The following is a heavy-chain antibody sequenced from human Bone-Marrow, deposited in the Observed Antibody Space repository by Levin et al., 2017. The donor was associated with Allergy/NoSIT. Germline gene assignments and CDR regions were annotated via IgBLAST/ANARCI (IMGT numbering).Heavy chain of an antibody. CDR3: ARDPYPSGSASGLFDY. J-gene: IGHJ4*02. Sequence: GESLKISCAVSGFTFSSFAMHWIRQAPGKGLEWVASLSYNGNNKDYADSVKGRFTISRDNSESTVYLQMNSLRADDTAVYYCARDPYPSGSASGLFDYWGQGTLVTVSA. D-gene: IGHD6-19*01. V-gene: IGHV3-30-3*01. CDR2: LSYNGNNK. CDR1: GFTFSSFA.